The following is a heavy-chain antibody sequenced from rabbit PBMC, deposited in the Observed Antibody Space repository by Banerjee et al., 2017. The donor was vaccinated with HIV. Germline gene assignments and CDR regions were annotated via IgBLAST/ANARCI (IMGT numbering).Heavy chain of an antibody. CDR2: IDSSSII. D-gene: IGHD4-1*01. Sequence: QSLEESGGDLVKPGASLTLTCTASGFSFSSSYYMCWVRQAPGKGLEWIGCIDSSSIIWYASWVNGRFTISKTSSTTVTLQMTSLTAADTASYFCARDLAGVIGWNFGLWGPGTLVTVS. V-gene: IGHV1S40*01. J-gene: IGHJ4*01. CDR3: ARDLAGVIGWNFGL. CDR1: GFSFSSSYY.